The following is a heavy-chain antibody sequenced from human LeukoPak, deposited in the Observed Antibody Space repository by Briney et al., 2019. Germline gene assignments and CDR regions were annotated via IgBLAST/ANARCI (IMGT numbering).Heavy chain of an antibody. CDR2: IKQDGSEK. V-gene: IGHV3-7*01. D-gene: IGHD3-10*01. Sequence: PGGFLRLSCAASGFTFSSYWMSWVRQAPGKGLEWVANIKQDGSEKYYVDSVKGRFTISRDNAKNSLYLQMNSLRAEDTAVYYCARGPFTMVRGSRGYRGLDYWGQGTLVTVSS. CDR3: ARGPFTMVRGSRGYRGLDY. J-gene: IGHJ4*02. CDR1: GFTFSSYW.